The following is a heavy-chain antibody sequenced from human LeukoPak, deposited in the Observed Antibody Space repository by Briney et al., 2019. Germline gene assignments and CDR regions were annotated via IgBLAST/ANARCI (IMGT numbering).Heavy chain of an antibody. V-gene: IGHV1-8*01. D-gene: IGHD7-27*01. CDR2: MSPNSGDT. CDR3: ARGPPNWGYDY. CDR1: GYSFTSYD. J-gene: IGHJ4*02. Sequence: AAVKVSCKASGYSFTSYDYYWVRQATGQRPEWMGVMSPNSGDTGYAQKFQDRVTMTRNNSISTAYMELSSLRSDDTAVYYCARGPPNWGYDYWGPGTLVTVSS.